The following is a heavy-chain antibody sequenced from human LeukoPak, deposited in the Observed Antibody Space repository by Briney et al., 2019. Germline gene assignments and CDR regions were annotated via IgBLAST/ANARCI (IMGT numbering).Heavy chain of an antibody. Sequence: GGSLKIPCKGSGYSLTSYRIGWAGKMPGKGLEWMEIIYPGDSDTRYSPSFQGQVTISAEKSISTAYLQWSSLKASDTAMYYCARYGDPDAFDIWGKGTMVTVSS. CDR2: IYPGDSDT. CDR3: ARYGDPDAFDI. V-gene: IGHV5-51*01. D-gene: IGHD4-17*01. CDR1: GYSLTSYR. J-gene: IGHJ3*02.